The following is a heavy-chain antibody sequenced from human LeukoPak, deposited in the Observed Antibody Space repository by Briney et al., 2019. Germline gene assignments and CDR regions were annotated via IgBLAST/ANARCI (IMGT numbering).Heavy chain of an antibody. D-gene: IGHD3-22*01. Sequence: GGSLRLSCAASGFTFSIYAMSWVRQAPGKGLQWVSSITSRGESTLYVDSVKGRFTITRDNSENKLYLQMHSLRAEDTEVYYCARDRPNYYGSDGHYYRRDGDYWGRGTMVSVSS. CDR2: ITSRGEST. CDR3: ARDRPNYYGSDGHYYRRDGDY. V-gene: IGHV3-23*01. CDR1: GFTFSIYA. J-gene: IGHJ4*02.